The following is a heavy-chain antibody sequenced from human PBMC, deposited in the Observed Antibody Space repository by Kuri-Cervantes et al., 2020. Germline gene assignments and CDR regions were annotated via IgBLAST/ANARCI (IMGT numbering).Heavy chain of an antibody. CDR2: VHYSRNT. CDR3: ARDAQV. Sequence: SETLSLTCTVSGGPITGGTHYWSWIRQPPGKGLEWIGYVHYSRNTNYNPSLKNRVIISMDTSKNQFSLKLSSVTAADTAVYYCARDAQVWGKGTTVTVSS. CDR1: GGPITGGTHY. J-gene: IGHJ6*04. V-gene: IGHV4-61*01.